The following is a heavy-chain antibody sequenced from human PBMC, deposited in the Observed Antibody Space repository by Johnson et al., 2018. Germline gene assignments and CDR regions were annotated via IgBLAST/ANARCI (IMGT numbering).Heavy chain of an antibody. V-gene: IGHV3-7*01. CDR1: GFTFSSYW. Sequence: EVQLVETGGGLVQPGGSLRLSCAASGFTFSSYWMSWVRQAPGKGLEWVANIKQDGSEKYYVDSVKGRFTISRDNAKNALYLQMNSLRAGDTAVYYCARDGLYCSGGSCYSGYYYYYMDVWGKGTTVTVSS. J-gene: IGHJ6*03. CDR3: ARDGLYCSGGSCYSGYYYYYMDV. CDR2: IKQDGSEK. D-gene: IGHD2-15*01.